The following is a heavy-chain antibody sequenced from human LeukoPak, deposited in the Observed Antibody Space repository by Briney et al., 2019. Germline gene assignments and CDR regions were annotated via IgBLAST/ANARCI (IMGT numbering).Heavy chain of an antibody. CDR2: INAGNGNT. CDR3: ARDDYYGSGSYSSAKYYYYYYMDV. Sequence: ASVKVSCKASGYTFTSYAMHWVRQAPGQRLEWMGWINAGNGNTKYPQKFQGRVTITRDTFASTAYMELSSLRTEDTAVYYCARDDYYGSGSYSSAKYYYYYYMDVWGKGTTVTVSS. CDR1: GYTFTSYA. J-gene: IGHJ6*03. D-gene: IGHD3-10*01. V-gene: IGHV1-3*01.